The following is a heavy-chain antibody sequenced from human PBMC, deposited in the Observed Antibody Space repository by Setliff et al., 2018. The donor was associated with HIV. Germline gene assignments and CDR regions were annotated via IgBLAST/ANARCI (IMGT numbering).Heavy chain of an antibody. CDR2: IYYSGTT. CDR3: ASEAWTSYRSSSGYYYYYMDV. CDR1: GDSVSSASYY. V-gene: IGHV4-61*01. D-gene: IGHD6-6*01. J-gene: IGHJ6*03. Sequence: PSETLSLTCTVSGDSVSSASYYWSWIRQPPGKGLEWIGYIYYSGTTKYNPSLKSRVTISVDTSKNQFSLKLSSVTAADTAVYYCASEAWTSYRSSSGYYYYYMDVWGKGTTFTVSS.